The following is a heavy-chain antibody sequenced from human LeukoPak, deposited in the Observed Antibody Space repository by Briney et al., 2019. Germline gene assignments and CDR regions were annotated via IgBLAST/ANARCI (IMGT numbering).Heavy chain of an antibody. CDR1: GYTFTSYD. J-gene: IGHJ4*02. CDR3: ARCRQQLVQELLCVY. V-gene: IGHV1-8*03. D-gene: IGHD6-13*01. CDR2: MNPNSGNT. Sequence: ASVKVSCKASGYTFTSYDINWVRQATGQGLEWMGWMNPNSGNTGYAQKFQGRVTITRNTSISTAYMELSSLRSEDTAVYYCARCRQQLVQELLCVYWGQGTLVTVSS.